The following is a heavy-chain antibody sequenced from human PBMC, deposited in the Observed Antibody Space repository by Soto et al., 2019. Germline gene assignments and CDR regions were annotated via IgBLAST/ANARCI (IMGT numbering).Heavy chain of an antibody. CDR1: GFTFSSYP. CDR3: AKTWQTGRGYFDY. D-gene: IGHD3-10*01. Sequence: EVQLLESGGGLVQPGGSLRLSCAASGFTFSSYPMSWVRQAPGKGLEWVSSISSSGGDTSYADSVKGRFTISRDNSKNTLYLQMNSLRAEDTAVYYCAKTWQTGRGYFDYWGQGTLVNVSA. V-gene: IGHV3-23*01. CDR2: ISSSGGDT. J-gene: IGHJ4*02.